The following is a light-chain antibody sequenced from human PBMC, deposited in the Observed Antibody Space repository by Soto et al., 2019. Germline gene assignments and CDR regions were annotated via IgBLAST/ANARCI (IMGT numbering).Light chain of an antibody. J-gene: IGKJ4*01. V-gene: IGKV3-11*01. Sequence: DIVMTQSTGTLSLSPGERATLSCRASQSVSSYLAWYRQKPGQAPRLLIYDASNRATGIPARFSGSGSGTDFTLTISSLEPEDFAVYYCQQRSNWPALTFGGGTKVDIK. CDR2: DAS. CDR3: QQRSNWPALT. CDR1: QSVSSY.